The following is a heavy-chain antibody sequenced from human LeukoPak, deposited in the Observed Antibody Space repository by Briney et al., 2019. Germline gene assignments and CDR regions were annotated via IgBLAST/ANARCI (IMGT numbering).Heavy chain of an antibody. CDR3: ARSPLEAAVAVMGDY. D-gene: IGHD6-19*01. CDR2: IKQDGSEK. J-gene: IGHJ4*02. Sequence: GGSLRLSCAASGFTFSSYWMSWVRQAPGKGLEWVANIKQDGSEKYYVDSVKGRFTISRDNAKNSLYLQMNSLRAEDTAVYYCARSPLEAAVAVMGDYWGQGTLVTVSS. V-gene: IGHV3-7*03. CDR1: GFTFSSYW.